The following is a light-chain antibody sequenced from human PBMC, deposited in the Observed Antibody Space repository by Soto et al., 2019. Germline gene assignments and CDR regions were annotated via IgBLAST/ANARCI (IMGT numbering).Light chain of an antibody. CDR3: CSYAGSSTSSV. CDR2: EVS. CDR1: SSDVGSYNL. J-gene: IGLJ1*01. Sequence: QSALTQPASVSGSPGQSITISCTGTSSDVGSYNLVSWYQQHPGKAPKLMIYEVSKRPSGVSNRFSGSKSGNMASLTISGLQAEDEADYYCCSYAGSSTSSVFGTGTKLTVL. V-gene: IGLV2-23*02.